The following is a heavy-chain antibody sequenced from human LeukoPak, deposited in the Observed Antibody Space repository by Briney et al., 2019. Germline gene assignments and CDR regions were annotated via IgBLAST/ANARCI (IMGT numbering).Heavy chain of an antibody. Sequence: GGSLRLSCAASGLTFSSYSMNWVRQAPGKGLEWVSSINSSSNYIYYADSVKGRFTISRDNAKNSLYLQMNSLRAEDTAVYYCARVPHAMVRGVIITAFYFDYWGQGTLVTVSS. D-gene: IGHD3-10*01. CDR3: ARVPHAMVRGVIITAFYFDY. J-gene: IGHJ4*02. V-gene: IGHV3-21*01. CDR1: GLTFSSYS. CDR2: INSSSNYI.